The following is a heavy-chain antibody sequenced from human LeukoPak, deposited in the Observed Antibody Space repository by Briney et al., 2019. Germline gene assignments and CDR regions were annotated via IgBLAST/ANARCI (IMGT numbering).Heavy chain of an antibody. J-gene: IGHJ4*02. CDR1: GGTFSSYA. Sequence: SVKVSCKASGGTFSSYAISWVRQAPGQGLEWMGGIIPIFGTANYAQKFQGRVTITTDESTSTAYMELSSLRSEDTAVYCCAGNYDFWSGYNPVTYYFDYWGQGTLVTVSS. D-gene: IGHD3-3*01. CDR3: AGNYDFWSGYNPVTYYFDY. CDR2: IIPIFGTA. V-gene: IGHV1-69*05.